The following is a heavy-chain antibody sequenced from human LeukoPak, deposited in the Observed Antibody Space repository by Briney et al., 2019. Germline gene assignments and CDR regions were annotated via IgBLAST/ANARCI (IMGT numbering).Heavy chain of an antibody. CDR1: GFTFSNYA. Sequence: GGSLRLSCAASGFTFSNYAMSWVRQAAGKGLEWVSTVSGSASNTYYADSVKGRFTISRDNSKTTLYLQMNSLRADDTAVYYCAKGFQTYGELSFDVWGQGTLVAVSS. CDR3: AKGFQTYGELSFDV. D-gene: IGHD4-17*01. V-gene: IGHV3-23*01. J-gene: IGHJ4*02. CDR2: VSGSASNT.